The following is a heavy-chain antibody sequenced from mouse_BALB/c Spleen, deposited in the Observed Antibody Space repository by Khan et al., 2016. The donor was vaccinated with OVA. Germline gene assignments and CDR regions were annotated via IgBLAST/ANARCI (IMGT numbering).Heavy chain of an antibody. V-gene: IGHV5-6*01. CDR1: GFSFSSYS. CDR2: ISSGGDYT. J-gene: IGHJ3*01. Sequence: VELVESGGDLVRPGGSLKLSCAASGFSFSSYSMSWVRQTPDKRLEWVATISSGGDYTYYPDSVKGRFTISRDNAKNTLYLHMSSLKSENTAIYYCASHLTGSFAYWGQETLDTVSA. CDR3: ASHLTGSFAY. D-gene: IGHD4-1*01.